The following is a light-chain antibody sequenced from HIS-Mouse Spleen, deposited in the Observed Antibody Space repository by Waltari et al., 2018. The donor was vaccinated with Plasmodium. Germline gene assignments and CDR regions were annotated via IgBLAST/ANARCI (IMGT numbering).Light chain of an antibody. V-gene: IGKV1-9*01. J-gene: IGKJ5*01. CDR1: QGISSY. CDR3: KQINSYRAIT. CDR2: AAS. Sequence: DIQLTQSPSFLSASVGDRVTITCRASQGISSYLAWYQQKPGKAPKLLIYAASTLQSGVPSRFSGRGSGTEFTIIISSLQPEDCANYDRKQINSYRAITFGKGTRREIK.